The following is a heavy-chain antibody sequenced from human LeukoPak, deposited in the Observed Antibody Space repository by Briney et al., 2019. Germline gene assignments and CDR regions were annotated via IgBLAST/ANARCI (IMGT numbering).Heavy chain of an antibody. CDR3: AREMPTTETFGY. V-gene: IGHV3-23*01. CDR2: ISGDST. J-gene: IGHJ4*02. D-gene: IGHD1-1*01. Sequence: HAGGSLRLSCAASGFTFSSYPMIWVRQAPGKGLEWVSTISGDSTYYADSVKGRFAISRDNSKNTLYLQMSSLRSEDTAVYYCAREMPTTETFGYWGQGTLVTVSS. CDR1: GFTFSSYP.